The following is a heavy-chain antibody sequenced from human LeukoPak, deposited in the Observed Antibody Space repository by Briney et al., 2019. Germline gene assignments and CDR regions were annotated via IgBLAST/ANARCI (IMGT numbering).Heavy chain of an antibody. Sequence: SETLSLTCTVSGGSISSGGYYWSWIRQPPGKGLEWIGYIYHSGSTYYNPSLKSRVTISVDRSKNQFSLKLSSVTAADTAVYYCARAGYSSSRYYYMDVWGKGTTVTVSS. J-gene: IGHJ6*03. D-gene: IGHD6-6*01. V-gene: IGHV4-30-2*01. CDR1: GGSISSGGYY. CDR3: ARAGYSSSRYYYMDV. CDR2: IYHSGST.